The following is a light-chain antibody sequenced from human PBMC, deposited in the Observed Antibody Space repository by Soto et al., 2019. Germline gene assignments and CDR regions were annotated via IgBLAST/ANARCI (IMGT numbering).Light chain of an antibody. Sequence: PGERVTLSCRASQSVSSSDLTWYQQKPGQAPRLLIYGASTRATSIPARFSGSGSGTDFTLTVSSLQPEDFAIYYCQQDYNLPRTFGQGTKVEI. CDR3: QQDYNLPRT. CDR1: QSVSSSD. J-gene: IGKJ1*01. CDR2: GAS. V-gene: IGKV3D-7*01.